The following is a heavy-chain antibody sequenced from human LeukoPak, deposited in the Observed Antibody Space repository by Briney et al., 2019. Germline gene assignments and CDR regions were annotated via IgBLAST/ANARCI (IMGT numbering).Heavy chain of an antibody. V-gene: IGHV3-7*01. CDR1: GFTFSSYS. J-gene: IGHJ6*03. CDR3: ARDRVSSGWTSYYYYYYMDV. Sequence: GGSLRLSCAASGFTFSSYSMSWVRQAPGKGLEWVANIKQDGSEKYYVDSVKGRFTISRDNAKNSLYLQMNSLRAEDTAVYYCARDRVSSGWTSYYYYYYMDVWGKGTTVTISS. D-gene: IGHD6-19*01. CDR2: IKQDGSEK.